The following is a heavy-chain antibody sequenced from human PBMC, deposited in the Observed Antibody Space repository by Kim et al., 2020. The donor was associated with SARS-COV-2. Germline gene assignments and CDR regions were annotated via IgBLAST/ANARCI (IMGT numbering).Heavy chain of an antibody. D-gene: IGHD3-10*01. J-gene: IGHJ4*02. CDR3: VRGTRGEENDY. Sequence: ASVKVSCKTSGYSFSSYGFSWVRQAPGQGLEWMGWINTKKGDTNYRQKFQDRVIMTTDSSTSTAYMELRSLKSDDTAIYYCVRGTRGEENDYLGQGTLVT. V-gene: IGHV1-18*01. CDR1: GYSFSSYG. CDR2: INTKKGDT.